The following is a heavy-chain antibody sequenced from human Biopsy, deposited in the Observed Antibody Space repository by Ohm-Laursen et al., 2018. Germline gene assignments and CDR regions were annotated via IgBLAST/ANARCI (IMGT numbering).Heavy chain of an antibody. CDR3: ARDYDTSGYYYVS. J-gene: IGHJ5*02. D-gene: IGHD3-22*01. V-gene: IGHV4-39*02. CDR1: GGSISNNNYY. Sequence: GTLSLTCTVSGGSISNNNYYWGWIRQPPGKGLEWIGSIFYRGSTNYKPSLKIRVNISVDKSKNHFSLKLNAVTAADTAVYYCARDYDTSGYYYVSWGQGTLVTVSS. CDR2: IFYRGST.